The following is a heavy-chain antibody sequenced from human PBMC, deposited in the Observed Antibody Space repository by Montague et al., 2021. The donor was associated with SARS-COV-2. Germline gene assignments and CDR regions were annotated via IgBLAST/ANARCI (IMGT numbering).Heavy chain of an antibody. CDR1: GGSINNYY. D-gene: IGHD4-17*01. V-gene: IGHV4-59*12. CDR2: IYYSGST. Sequence: SETLSLTCAVSGGSINNYYWSWIRQPPGRGLEWIGYIYYSGSTEYSPSLKSRVTMSIDTSKNQFSLELSSVTAADTAVYYCARALPVTTFFYSYYGMDVWGQGTTVTVSS. CDR3: ARALPVTTFFYSYYGMDV. J-gene: IGHJ6*02.